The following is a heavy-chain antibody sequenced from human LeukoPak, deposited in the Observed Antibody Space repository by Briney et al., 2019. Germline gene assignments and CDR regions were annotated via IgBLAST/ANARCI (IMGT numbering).Heavy chain of an antibody. CDR3: ARVAPSDYVWGSYRSADAFDI. J-gene: IGHJ3*02. CDR1: CGSISSYY. V-gene: IGHV4-59*01. Sequence: PSETLSLTCTVSCGSISSYYWSWIRQPPGKGLEWIGYIYYSGSTNYNPSLKSRVTISVDTSKNQFSLKLSSVTAADTAVYYCARVAPSDYVWGSYRSADAFDIWGQGTMVTVSS. CDR2: IYYSGST. D-gene: IGHD3-16*02.